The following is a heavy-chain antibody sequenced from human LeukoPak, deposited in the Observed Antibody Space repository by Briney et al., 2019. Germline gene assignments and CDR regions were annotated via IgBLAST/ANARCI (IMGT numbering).Heavy chain of an antibody. J-gene: IGHJ3*02. CDR2: ISGSGGST. CDR1: GFTFISYA. Sequence: PGASLSLSCAASGFTFISYAMSWVRQAPGKGLEWVSAISGSGGSTYYADSVKGRFTISRDNSKNTLYLQMNSLRAEDTAVYYCAKVIGWKWAFDIWGRGTMVTVSS. CDR3: AKVIGWKWAFDI. V-gene: IGHV3-23*01. D-gene: IGHD1-1*01.